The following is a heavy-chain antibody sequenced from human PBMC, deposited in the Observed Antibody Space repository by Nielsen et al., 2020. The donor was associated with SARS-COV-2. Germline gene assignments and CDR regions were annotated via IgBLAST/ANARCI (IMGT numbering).Heavy chain of an antibody. CDR2: IVPILRLT. J-gene: IGHJ6*02. D-gene: IGHD3-10*01. Sequence: WVRQAPGQGLEWLGRIVPILRLTNYAQKFQDRVTITADESTTTVHLELATVRSEDTALYYCTTENPRTGTGSHYSYNGMDVWGQGTTVTVSS. CDR3: TTENPRTGTGSHYSYNGMDV. V-gene: IGHV1-69*04.